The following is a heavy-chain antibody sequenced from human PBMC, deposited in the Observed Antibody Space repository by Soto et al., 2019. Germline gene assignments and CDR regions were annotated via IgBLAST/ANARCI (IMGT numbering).Heavy chain of an antibody. CDR2: IKSEADGGTT. Sequence: SSTASGFTCVHAWMGGVRQATGKGLEWVGRIKSEADGGTTDYAAPVKGRITISRDHSKDTLYLQMNSLKTEDTAVYYCTTGLSNGYYNFDYWGQGTPVTVSS. CDR3: TTGLSNGYYNFDY. V-gene: IGHV3-15*07. J-gene: IGHJ4*02. D-gene: IGHD3-22*01. CDR1: GFTCVHAW.